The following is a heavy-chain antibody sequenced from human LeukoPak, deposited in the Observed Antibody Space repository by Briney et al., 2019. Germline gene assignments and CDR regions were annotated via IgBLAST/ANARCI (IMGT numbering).Heavy chain of an antibody. CDR2: IKKDGSEK. J-gene: IGHJ2*01. CDR3: VRYYTRQSWYFDL. D-gene: IGHD3-10*01. Sequence: GGSLRLSCAASGFTFSNYAMSWVRQAPGKGLEWVANIKKDGSEKYYVDSVKGRFTVSRDNAKNSLYLQMNSLRAEDTAVYYCVRYYTRQSWYFDLWGRGTLVTVSS. CDR1: GFTFSNYA. V-gene: IGHV3-7*01.